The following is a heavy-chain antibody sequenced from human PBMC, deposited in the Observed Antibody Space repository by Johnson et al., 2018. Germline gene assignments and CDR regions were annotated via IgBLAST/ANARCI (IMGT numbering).Heavy chain of an antibody. CDR3: AMAYRVYVSYFYYMDV. J-gene: IGHJ6*03. CDR1: GYTFTSYD. D-gene: IGHD5/OR15-5a*01. CDR2: MNPNSGNT. V-gene: IGHV1-8*01. Sequence: QVQLVQSGAEVKKPGSSVQVSCKASGYTFTSYDINWVRQATGQGLEWMGWMNPNSGNTGYAQKFQGRVTMTRNTSISTAYMELSSLRSEDTAVYYCAMAYRVYVSYFYYMDVWGKGPTVTVSS.